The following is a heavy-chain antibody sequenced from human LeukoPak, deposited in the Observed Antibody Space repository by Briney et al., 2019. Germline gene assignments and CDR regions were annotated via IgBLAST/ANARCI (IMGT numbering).Heavy chain of an antibody. D-gene: IGHD4-17*01. CDR3: ARVSSGDDVSGAFDV. CDR1: GLTISNNF. Sequence: PGGSLRLSCAASGLTISNNFMGWVRQAPGKGLEWVSLIYSGGSTYSADSVKGRFTISRDNSKNTLYLQMNSLRAEDTAVYYCARVSSGDDVSGAFDVWGQGTMVTVSS. V-gene: IGHV3-66*01. J-gene: IGHJ3*01. CDR2: IYSGGST.